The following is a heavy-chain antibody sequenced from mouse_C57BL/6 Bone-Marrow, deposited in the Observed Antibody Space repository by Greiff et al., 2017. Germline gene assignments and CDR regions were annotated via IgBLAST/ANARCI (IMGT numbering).Heavy chain of an antibody. V-gene: IGHV1-19*01. D-gene: IGHD1-1*01. CDR3: AREITTTPYYAMDY. CDR1: GYTFTDYY. CDR2: LNPYNGGT. J-gene: IGHJ4*01. Sequence: EVQLQQSGPELVKPGASVKISCKASGYTFTDYYMNWVKQSHGKSLEWIGVLNPYNGGTSYNQKFKGKATLTVDKSSSTAYMELNSLTSEDSAVYYCAREITTTPYYAMDYWGQGTSVTVSS.